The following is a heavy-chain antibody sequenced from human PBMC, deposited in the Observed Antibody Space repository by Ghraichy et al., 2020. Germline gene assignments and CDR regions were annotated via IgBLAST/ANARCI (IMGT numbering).Heavy chain of an antibody. CDR2: ISSSRSSI. CDR3: ARLVGAPFDY. D-gene: IGHD1-26*01. V-gene: IGHV3-48*02. CDR1: GFTFNSYS. Sequence: LSLTCAASGFTFNSYSMNWVRQAPGKGLEWVAYISSSRSSIFYADSVKGRFTISRDHAKNSLYLQMNSLRDEDTAVYYCARLVGAPFDYWGQGNLVTVSS. J-gene: IGHJ4*02.